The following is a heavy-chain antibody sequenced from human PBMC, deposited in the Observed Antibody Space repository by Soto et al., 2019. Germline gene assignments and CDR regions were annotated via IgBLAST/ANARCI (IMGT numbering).Heavy chain of an antibody. J-gene: IGHJ1*01. Sequence: WWSLRLSCSASVFTFSSYAMSWFRQAPGKGLEWVSAISGSGGSTYYADSVKGRFTISRDNSKNTLYLQMNSLRAEDTAVYYCAKGYNWNYGHWGQGTLVTVSS. V-gene: IGHV3-23*01. CDR1: VFTFSSYA. CDR2: ISGSGGST. D-gene: IGHD1-7*01. CDR3: AKGYNWNYGH.